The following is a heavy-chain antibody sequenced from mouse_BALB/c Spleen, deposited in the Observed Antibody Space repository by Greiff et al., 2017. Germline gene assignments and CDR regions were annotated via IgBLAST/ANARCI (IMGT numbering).Heavy chain of an antibody. J-gene: IGHJ4*01. CDR1: GYSITSGYY. Sequence: EVHLVESGPGLVKPSQSLSLTCSVTGYSITSGYYWNWIRQFPGNKLEWMGYISYDGSNNYNPSLKNRISITRDTSKNQFFLKLNSVTTEDTATYYCARGKARRYYAMDYWGQGTSVTVSS. CDR3: ARGKARRYYAMDY. D-gene: IGHD1-3*01. V-gene: IGHV3-6*02. CDR2: ISYDGSN.